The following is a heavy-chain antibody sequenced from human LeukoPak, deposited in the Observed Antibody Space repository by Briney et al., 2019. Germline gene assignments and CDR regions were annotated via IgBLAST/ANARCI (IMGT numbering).Heavy chain of an antibody. CDR3: ARLKRGGVYDFDY. CDR1: GDSISSSSYY. V-gene: IGHV4-39*01. D-gene: IGHD2-8*02. J-gene: IGHJ4*02. Sequence: PSETLSLTCTVSGDSISSSSYYWGWIRQPPGEGLERIGSIYYSGSTYYNPSLKSRVTISVDTSKNQFSLKLSSVTAADTAVYYCARLKRGGVYDFDYWGQGTLVTVSS. CDR2: IYYSGST.